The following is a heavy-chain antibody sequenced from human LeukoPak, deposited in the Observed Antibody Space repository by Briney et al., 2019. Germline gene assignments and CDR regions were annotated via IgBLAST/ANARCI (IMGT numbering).Heavy chain of an antibody. CDR3: ARGSGYDLGPAFDY. V-gene: IGHV1-2*02. CDR2: INPNSGGT. D-gene: IGHD3-10*01. J-gene: IGHJ4*02. Sequence: ASVKVSCKASGHTFTGYYMHWVRQAPGQGLEWMGWINPNSGGTNYAQKFQGRVTMTRDTSISTAYMELSRLRSDDTAVYYCARGSGYDLGPAFDYWGQGTLVTVSS. CDR1: GHTFTGYY.